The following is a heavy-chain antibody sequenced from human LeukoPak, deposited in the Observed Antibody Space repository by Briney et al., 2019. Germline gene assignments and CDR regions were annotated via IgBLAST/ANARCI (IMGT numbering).Heavy chain of an antibody. J-gene: IGHJ6*03. V-gene: IGHV3-30*02. CDR3: AKTALSYSSSWYSYYYYMDV. D-gene: IGHD6-13*01. Sequence: GGSLRLSCAVSGFTFSSYWMSWVRQAPGKGLEWVAFIRYDGSNKYYADSVKGRFTISRDNSKNTLYLQMNSLRAEDTAVYYCAKTALSYSSSWYSYYYYMDVWGKGTTVTISS. CDR2: IRYDGSNK. CDR1: GFTFSSYW.